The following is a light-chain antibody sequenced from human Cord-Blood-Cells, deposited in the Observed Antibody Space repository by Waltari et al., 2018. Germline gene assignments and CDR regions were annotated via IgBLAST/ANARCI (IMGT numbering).Light chain of an antibody. V-gene: IGKV1-5*03. Sequence: DIQMTQSPSTLSASVGDRVTSTCRASQSISSWLAWYQQKPGKAPKLLIYKASSLESGVPSRFSGSGSVTEFTLTISSLQPDDFATYYCQQYNSYPYTFGQGTKLEIK. CDR1: QSISSW. J-gene: IGKJ2*01. CDR3: QQYNSYPYT. CDR2: KAS.